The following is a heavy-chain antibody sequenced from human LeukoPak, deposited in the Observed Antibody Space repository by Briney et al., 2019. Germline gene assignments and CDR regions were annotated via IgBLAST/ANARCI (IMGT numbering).Heavy chain of an antibody. Sequence: KASETLSLTCTVSGGSISSSSYYWGWIRQPPGKGLEWIGSIYYSGSTYYNPSLKSRVTISVDTSKNQFSLKLSSVTAADTAVYYCARQAGYCSSTSCLRSIFGVVAYGAFDIWGQGTMVTVSS. CDR1: GGSISSSSYY. J-gene: IGHJ3*02. D-gene: IGHD2-2*01. CDR3: ARQAGYCSSTSCLRSIFGVVAYGAFDI. V-gene: IGHV4-39*01. CDR2: IYYSGST.